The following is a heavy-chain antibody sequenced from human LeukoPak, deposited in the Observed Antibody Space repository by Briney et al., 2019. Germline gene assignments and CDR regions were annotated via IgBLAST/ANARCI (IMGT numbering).Heavy chain of an antibody. J-gene: IGHJ4*02. CDR1: GFTFSSYW. CDR3: ARLHFTYYGSGAGDY. D-gene: IGHD3-10*01. Sequence: GGSLRLSCAASGFTFSSYWMSWVRQAPGKGLEWGSVIYSGGSTYYSESVKGRFTIPRENSKNRLYLQMNSLRAEDTAVYYCARLHFTYYGSGAGDYWGQGTLVTVSS. V-gene: IGHV3-66*04. CDR2: IYSGGST.